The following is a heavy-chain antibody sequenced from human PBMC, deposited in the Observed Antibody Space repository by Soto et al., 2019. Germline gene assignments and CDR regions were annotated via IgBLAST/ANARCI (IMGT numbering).Heavy chain of an antibody. CDR2: ISGSGHST. V-gene: IGHV3-23*01. CDR1: GFTFSSYA. D-gene: IGHD3-3*01. J-gene: IGHJ4*02. Sequence: EVQLLESGGGLVQRGGSLRVSCAASGFTFSSYAMGWVRQAPGKGLEWVSEISGSGHSTYYADSVKGRFTISRDNSKNTLYLQMDSLRAEDTALYYCAKDFFMIPRGYFHYWGQGTLVTVSS. CDR3: AKDFFMIPRGYFHY.